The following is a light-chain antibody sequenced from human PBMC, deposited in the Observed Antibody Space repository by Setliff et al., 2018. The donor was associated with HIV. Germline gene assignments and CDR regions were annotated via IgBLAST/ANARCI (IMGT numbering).Light chain of an antibody. J-gene: IGLJ1*01. V-gene: IGLV2-11*01. CDR3: CSYAGSSVSYV. Sequence: QSALTQPRSVSGSPGQSVTITCTGTSSNIGTYNYVYWYQQHPGKAPKLMIYDVTKRPSGVPDRFSGSKSGNTASLTISGLQTEDEADYYCCSYAGSSVSYVFGTGTKVTVL. CDR1: SSNIGTYNY. CDR2: DVT.